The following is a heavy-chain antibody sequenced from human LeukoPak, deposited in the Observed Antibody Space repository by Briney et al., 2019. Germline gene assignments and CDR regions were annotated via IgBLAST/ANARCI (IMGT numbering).Heavy chain of an antibody. J-gene: IGHJ3*02. Sequence: ASVKVSCKASGYTFTGYYIHWVRQAPGQGLEWMGWINPNSGDANFAQEFQGRVTMTRDTSISTAYMELSRLTSDDTAVYYCARSSGYTRFDAFDIWGLGTMVTVSS. CDR3: ARSSGYTRFDAFDI. D-gene: IGHD3-10*01. CDR1: GYTFTGYY. V-gene: IGHV1-2*02. CDR2: INPNSGDA.